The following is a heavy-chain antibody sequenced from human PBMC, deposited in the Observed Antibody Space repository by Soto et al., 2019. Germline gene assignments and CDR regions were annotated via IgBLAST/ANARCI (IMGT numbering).Heavy chain of an antibody. CDR3: AKVGDYDFWSGYYTSDY. J-gene: IGHJ4*02. V-gene: IGHV3-23*01. CDR1: GFTFSSYA. CDR2: ISGSGGST. Sequence: GGSLRLSCAASGFTFSSYAMSWVRQAPGKGLEWVSAISGSGGSTYYADSVKGRFTISRDNSKNTLYLQMNSLRAEDTAVYYGAKVGDYDFWSGYYTSDYWGQGTLVTVSS. D-gene: IGHD3-3*01.